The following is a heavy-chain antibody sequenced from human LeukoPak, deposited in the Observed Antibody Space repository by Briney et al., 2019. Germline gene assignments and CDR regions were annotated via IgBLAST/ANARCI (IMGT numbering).Heavy chain of an antibody. CDR3: ARDSWFGAAAGPTLYYYYYGMDV. Sequence: ASVKVSCKASGYTFTSYDINWVRQATGQGLEWMGWMNPNSGNTGYAQKLQGRVTMTTDTSTSTAYMELRSLRSDDTAVYYCARDSWFGAAAGPTLYYYYYGMDVWGQGTTVTVSS. CDR2: MNPNSGNT. D-gene: IGHD6-13*01. V-gene: IGHV1-8*01. J-gene: IGHJ6*02. CDR1: GYTFTSYD.